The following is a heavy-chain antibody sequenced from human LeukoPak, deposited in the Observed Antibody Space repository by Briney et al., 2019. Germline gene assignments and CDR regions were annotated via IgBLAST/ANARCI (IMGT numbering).Heavy chain of an antibody. CDR1: GYTFTSYD. CDR2: MNPNSGST. V-gene: IGHV1-8*03. D-gene: IGHD5-12*01. CDR3: ARGRSTGYPYYFAY. Sequence: ASVKVSCKASGYTFTSYDINWVRQATGQGLEWKGWMNPNSGSTGYAQKFQGRVTITRNTSISTAYMELSGLRSEDTAVYYCARGRSTGYPYYFAYWGQGTLVTVSS. J-gene: IGHJ4*02.